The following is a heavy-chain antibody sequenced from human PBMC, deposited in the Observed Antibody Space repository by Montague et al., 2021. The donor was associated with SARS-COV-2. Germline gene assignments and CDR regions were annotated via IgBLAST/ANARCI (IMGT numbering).Heavy chain of an antibody. J-gene: IGHJ4*01. V-gene: IGHV4-34*01. CDR1: GGSFSGYH. Sequence: SETLSLTCAVYGGSFSGYHWSWIRQPPGKGLEWIGEINHSGSTNYNPSLKSRVTISVDTSKNQFSLKLSSVTAAAAAVYYCSRGGRQWLVIDPRYYFDYWGQGTLVTVSS. CDR3: SRGGRQWLVIDPRYYFDY. D-gene: IGHD6-19*01. CDR2: INHSGST.